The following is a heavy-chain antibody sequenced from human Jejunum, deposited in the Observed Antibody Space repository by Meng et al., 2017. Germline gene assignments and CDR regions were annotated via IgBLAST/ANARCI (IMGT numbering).Heavy chain of an antibody. D-gene: IGHD5/OR15-5a*01. CDR1: RFTFSSYA. Sequence: SCAASRFTFSSYAMHWVRQAPGKGLEWVAVISYSGGSNKYYADSVKGRFTISRDNSKNTLYLQMDSLRAEDTAVYYCARDPTAVSNKPQYYFDYMGQGTQVTVSS. V-gene: IGHV3-30*04. CDR3: ARDPTAVSNKPQYYFDY. CDR2: ISYSGGSNK. J-gene: IGHJ4*02.